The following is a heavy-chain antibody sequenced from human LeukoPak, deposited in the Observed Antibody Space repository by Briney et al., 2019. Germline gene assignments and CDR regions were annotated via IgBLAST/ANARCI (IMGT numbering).Heavy chain of an antibody. Sequence: GGSLRLSCAASGFTFSSYWMRWVRQAPGKGLVWVSRINSDGSSTSYADSVKGRFTISRDNAKNTLYLQMNSLRAEDTAVYYCARVSYDILTGHRRAYYYMDVWGKGTTVTISS. D-gene: IGHD3-9*01. J-gene: IGHJ6*03. V-gene: IGHV3-74*01. CDR3: ARVSYDILTGHRRAYYYMDV. CDR2: INSDGSST. CDR1: GFTFSSYW.